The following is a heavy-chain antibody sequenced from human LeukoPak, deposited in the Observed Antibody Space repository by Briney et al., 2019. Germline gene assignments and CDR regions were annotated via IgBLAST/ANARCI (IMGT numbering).Heavy chain of an antibody. CDR2: IYHSGST. Sequence: PSGTLSLTCAVSGGSISSSNWWSWVRQPPGKGLEWIGEIYHSGSTNYNPSLKSRVTISVDKSKNQFSLKLSSVTAADTAVYYCAGDLCSGGSCYSDYYYGMDVWGQGTTVTVSS. J-gene: IGHJ6*02. D-gene: IGHD2-15*01. V-gene: IGHV4-4*02. CDR3: AGDLCSGGSCYSDYYYGMDV. CDR1: GGSISSSNW.